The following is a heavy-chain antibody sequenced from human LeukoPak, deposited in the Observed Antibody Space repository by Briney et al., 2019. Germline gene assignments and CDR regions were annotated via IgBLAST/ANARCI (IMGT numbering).Heavy chain of an antibody. V-gene: IGHV3-48*03. D-gene: IGHD3-10*02. CDR2: ISSSGSTI. J-gene: IGHJ6*04. Sequence: GGSLRLSCAASGFTFSSYEMNWVRQASGKGLEWVSYISSSGSTIYYADSVKGRFTISRDNAKNSLYLQMNSLRAEDTAVYYCAELGITMIGGVWGKGTTVTIPS. CDR1: GFTFSSYE. CDR3: AELGITMIGGV.